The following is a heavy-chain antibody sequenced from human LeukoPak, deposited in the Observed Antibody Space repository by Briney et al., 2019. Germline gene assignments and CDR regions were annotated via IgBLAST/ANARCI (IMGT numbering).Heavy chain of an antibody. CDR1: GYTFTGYY. V-gene: IGHV1-2*02. CDR3: ARRYSSGWPGAFDI. Sequence: ASVKVSCKTSGYTFTGYYMHWVRQAPGQGLEWMGWINPNSGDTNYAQKFQDRVTMTRDTSITTAYMELSGLRSEDTAVYYCARRYSSGWPGAFDIWGQGTMVTVSS. D-gene: IGHD6-19*01. CDR2: INPNSGDT. J-gene: IGHJ3*02.